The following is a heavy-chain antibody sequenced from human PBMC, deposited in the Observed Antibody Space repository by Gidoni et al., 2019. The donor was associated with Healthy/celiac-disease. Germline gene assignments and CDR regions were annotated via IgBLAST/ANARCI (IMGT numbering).Heavy chain of an antibody. CDR2: IYYSGST. Sequence: QLQLQESGPGLAKPSETLSITCTTTGGSISSSSYYWGWIRQPPGKGLEWIGSIYYSGSTYYNPSLKSRVTISVDTSKNQFSLKLSSVTAADTAVYYCARHGDDYGGNGYRDFDYWGQGTLVTVSS. D-gene: IGHD4-17*01. CDR1: GGSISSSSYY. J-gene: IGHJ4*02. V-gene: IGHV4-39*01. CDR3: ARHGDDYGGNGYRDFDY.